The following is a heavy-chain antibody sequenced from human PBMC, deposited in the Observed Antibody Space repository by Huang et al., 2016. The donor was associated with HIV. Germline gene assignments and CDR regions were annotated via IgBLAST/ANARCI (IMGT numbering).Heavy chain of an antibody. CDR2: IKIDGRTT. D-gene: IGHD2-15*01. CDR3: ARAGGFEI. J-gene: IGHJ3*02. Sequence: LSCEASGFKFSNYWMQWVCQAPGKGLMWVSRIKIDGRTTDYADSVKGRFTISRDNAKNTLYLQMSSLTAEDTAIYYCARAGGFEIWGQGTVVTVSS. V-gene: IGHV3-74*01. CDR1: GFKFSNYW.